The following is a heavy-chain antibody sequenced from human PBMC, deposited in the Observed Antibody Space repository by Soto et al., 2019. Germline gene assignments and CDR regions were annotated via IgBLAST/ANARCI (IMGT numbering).Heavy chain of an antibody. J-gene: IGHJ4*02. CDR1: GYTHTTYP. Sequence: ASVKVSCKTSGYTHTTYPIHWVRQAPGQRPEWLGWINVGKGNTEYSQNFKGRVSFTRDTSASTAYMELSSLTSEDTAVYYCARLYTTFDYWGQGTLVTVS. CDR2: INVGKGNT. V-gene: IGHV1-3*01. D-gene: IGHD1-1*01. CDR3: ARLYTTFDY.